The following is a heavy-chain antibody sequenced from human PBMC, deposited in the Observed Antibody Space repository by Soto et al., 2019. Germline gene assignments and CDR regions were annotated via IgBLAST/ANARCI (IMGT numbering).Heavy chain of an antibody. CDR1: GYSFTSYW. J-gene: IGHJ6*02. CDR3: ARRCSSTSCYGRYYGMDV. D-gene: IGHD2-2*01. Sequence: HGESLKISCKGSGYSFTSYWISWVRQMPGKGLEWMGRIDPSDSYTNYSPSFQGHVTISADKSISTAYLQWSSLKASDTAMYYCARRCSSTSCYGRYYGMDVWGQGTTVTVSS. V-gene: IGHV5-10-1*01. CDR2: IDPSDSYT.